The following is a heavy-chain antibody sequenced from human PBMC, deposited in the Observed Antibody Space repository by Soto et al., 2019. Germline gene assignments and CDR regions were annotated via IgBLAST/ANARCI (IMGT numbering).Heavy chain of an antibody. Sequence: GESLKISCKGSGYSFTSYWIGWVRQMPGKGLEWMGIIYPGVSDTRYSPSFQGQVTISADKSISTAYLQWSSLKASDTAMYYCARSSVRSSWDFDYWGQGTLVTVSS. J-gene: IGHJ4*02. CDR3: ARSSVRSSWDFDY. V-gene: IGHV5-51*01. CDR1: GYSFTSYW. D-gene: IGHD6-13*01. CDR2: IYPGVSDT.